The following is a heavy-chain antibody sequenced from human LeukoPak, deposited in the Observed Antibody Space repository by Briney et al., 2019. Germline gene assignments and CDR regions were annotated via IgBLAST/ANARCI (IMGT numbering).Heavy chain of an antibody. CDR3: ARNSPNYY. CDR2: ISGGGGTT. D-gene: IGHD1/OR15-1a*01. CDR1: GFTFNTYA. J-gene: IGHJ4*02. Sequence: GGSLRLSCAASGFTFNTYAMSWVRQAPGKGLEWVSGISGGGGTTYYADSVKSRFTISRDNSKNTLYLQMNSLRAEDTAVYYCARNSPNYYWGQGTLVTVSS. V-gene: IGHV3-23*01.